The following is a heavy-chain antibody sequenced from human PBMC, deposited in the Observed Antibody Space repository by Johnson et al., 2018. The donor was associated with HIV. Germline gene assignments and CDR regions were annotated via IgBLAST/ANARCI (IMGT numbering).Heavy chain of an antibody. J-gene: IGHJ3*02. CDR1: GFTFSSYA. V-gene: IGHV3-30*04. Sequence: QVQLVESGGGVVHPGGSLRLSCAASGFTFSSYAMHWVRQAPGKGLEWVAVISYDGRNKYYADSVKGRFTISRDNSKNTLYLQMNSLRAEDTAVYHCARVRPPGLLDAIDIWGQGTMVTVSS. CDR3: ARVRPPGLLDAIDI. CDR2: ISYDGRNK.